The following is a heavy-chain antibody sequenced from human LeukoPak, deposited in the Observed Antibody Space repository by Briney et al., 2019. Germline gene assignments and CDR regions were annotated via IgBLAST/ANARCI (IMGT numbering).Heavy chain of an antibody. CDR1: GFTFSSYG. CDR2: IRYGGSNK. V-gene: IGHV3-30*02. J-gene: IGHJ6*03. CDR3: AKGGYGDHYYYYYYMDV. D-gene: IGHD4-17*01. Sequence: GGSLRLSCVASGFTFSSYGMQWVRQAPGKGLEGVSFIRYGGSNKYYADSVKGRFTISRDNSKNTLYLHMNSLRVEDTAVYYCAKGGYGDHYYYYYYMDVCGKGTTVTISS.